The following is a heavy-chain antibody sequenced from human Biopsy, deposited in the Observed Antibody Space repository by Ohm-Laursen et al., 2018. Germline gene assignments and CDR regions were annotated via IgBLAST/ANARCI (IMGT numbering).Heavy chain of an antibody. Sequence: SLRLSCAASGFPFTGFSMDWVRQAPGKGLEWVSAISGSAGSTNYADSVKGRFTISRDNSKNTLYLQLNSLRAEDTALYYCAKINPSSIYYYYGMDVWGQGTTVTVSS. CDR2: ISGSAGST. CDR1: GFPFTGFS. V-gene: IGHV3-23*01. J-gene: IGHJ6*02. CDR3: AKINPSSIYYYYGMDV.